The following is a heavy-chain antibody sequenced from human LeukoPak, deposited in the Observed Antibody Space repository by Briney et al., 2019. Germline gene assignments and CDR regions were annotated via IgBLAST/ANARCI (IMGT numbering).Heavy chain of an antibody. J-gene: IGHJ4*02. CDR1: GFTFSSYA. CDR2: ISSSGFTI. Sequence: GGSLRLSCAASGFTFSSYAMSWVRQAPGKGLEWVSYISSSGFTIYYADSVKGRFTISRDNAKNSLHLQMNSLRAEDTAVYYCAKDRGGLDYWGQGTLVTVSS. CDR3: AKDRGGLDY. V-gene: IGHV3-48*04.